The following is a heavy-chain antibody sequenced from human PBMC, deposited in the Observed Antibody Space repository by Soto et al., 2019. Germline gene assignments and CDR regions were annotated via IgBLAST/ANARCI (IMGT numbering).Heavy chain of an antibody. V-gene: IGHV1-3*01. D-gene: IGHD2-21*01. Sequence: ASVKVSCKASGDTFTSYAMHWVRQAPGQRLEWMGWINAGNGNTKYSQKFQGRVTITRDTSASTAYMELSSLRSEDTAVYYCARGWCTPYNWFDLWGQGTLVTVSS. CDR1: GDTFTSYA. J-gene: IGHJ5*02. CDR2: INAGNGNT. CDR3: ARGWCTPYNWFDL.